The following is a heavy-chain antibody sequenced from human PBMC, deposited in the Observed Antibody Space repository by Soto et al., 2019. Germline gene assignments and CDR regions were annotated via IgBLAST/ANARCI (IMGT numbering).Heavy chain of an antibody. J-gene: IGHJ6*02. V-gene: IGHV4-59*01. Sequence: SETLSLTCTVSGGSISGYYWSWIRQPPGKGLEWIGYMYNTGSTVYNPSFKSRVTISVDTSKNQFSLKLNSVTAADTAVYYCARDLWGYCGTDCYPLDVWCQGPTVT. CDR3: ARDLWGYCGTDCYPLDV. CDR2: MYNTGST. CDR1: GGSISGYY. D-gene: IGHD2-21*02.